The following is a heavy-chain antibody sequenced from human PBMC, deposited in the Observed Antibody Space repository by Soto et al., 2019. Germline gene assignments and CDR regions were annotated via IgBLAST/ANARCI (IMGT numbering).Heavy chain of an antibody. CDR2: INHSGST. CDR1: GGSFSGYY. CDR3: AXGWEYSSSSGVNYYMDV. Sequence: SETLSLTCAVYGGSFSGYYWSWIRQPPGKGLEWIGEINHSGSTNYNPSLKSRVTISVDTSKNQFSLKLSSVTAVDTAVYYCAXGWEYSSSSGVNYYMDVWGKGTTVTVSS. V-gene: IGHV4-34*01. J-gene: IGHJ6*03. D-gene: IGHD6-6*01.